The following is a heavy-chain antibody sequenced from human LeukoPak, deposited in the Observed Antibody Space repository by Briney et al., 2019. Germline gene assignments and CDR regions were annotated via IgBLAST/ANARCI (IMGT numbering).Heavy chain of an antibody. J-gene: IGHJ5*02. V-gene: IGHV3-7*01. CDR1: GLTSRISW. CDR2: ISPDGSKI. Sequence: GVSLRLSCADSGLTSRISWMTWVRQAPGRGLEWVANISPDGSKIYYVDSVKGRFTISRDNAKNSLYLQMTSLRAEDTAVYYCARLEGPAGVSFDPWGQGTLVTVSS. CDR3: ARLEGPAGVSFDP.